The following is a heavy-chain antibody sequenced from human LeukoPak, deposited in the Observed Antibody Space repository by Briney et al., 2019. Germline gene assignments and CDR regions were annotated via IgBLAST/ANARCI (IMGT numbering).Heavy chain of an antibody. CDR1: GFTFSSYG. Sequence: GRSLRLSCAASGFTFSSYGMHWVRQAPGKGLEWVAVMSYDASYENYADSVKGRFTISRDNSKNTLYLQMSSLRAEDTAVYYCVKVSIAAAGYIDYWGQGTLVTVSS. D-gene: IGHD6-13*01. CDR3: VKVSIAAAGYIDY. J-gene: IGHJ4*02. V-gene: IGHV3-30*18. CDR2: MSYDASYE.